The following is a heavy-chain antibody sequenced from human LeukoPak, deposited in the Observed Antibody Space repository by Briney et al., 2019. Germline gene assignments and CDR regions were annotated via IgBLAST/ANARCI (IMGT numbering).Heavy chain of an antibody. D-gene: IGHD4-11*01. Sequence: ASVKVSCKASGGTFSSYAISWVRQAPGQGLEWMGGIIPIFGTANYAQKFQGRVTITTDESTSTAYMELSSLRSEDTAVYYCASAYRTQPEHWYFDLWGRGTLVTVSS. CDR1: GGTFSSYA. V-gene: IGHV1-69*05. J-gene: IGHJ2*01. CDR3: ASAYRTQPEHWYFDL. CDR2: IIPIFGTA.